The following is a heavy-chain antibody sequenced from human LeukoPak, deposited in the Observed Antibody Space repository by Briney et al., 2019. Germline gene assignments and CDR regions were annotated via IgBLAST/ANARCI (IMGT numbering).Heavy chain of an antibody. CDR1: GYSFNSYW. D-gene: IGHD1-26*01. Sequence: GESLKISCKGSGYSFNSYWIGRVRQIPRKGLEWMGIIYPGDSEPRYSPSFQGQVTISADKYLSTAYLQWSSLKASDTAMYYCARGSGSYHTAYMNWGQGSPVTVSS. CDR3: ARGSGSYHTAYMN. V-gene: IGHV5-51*01. J-gene: IGHJ4*02. CDR2: IYPGDSEP.